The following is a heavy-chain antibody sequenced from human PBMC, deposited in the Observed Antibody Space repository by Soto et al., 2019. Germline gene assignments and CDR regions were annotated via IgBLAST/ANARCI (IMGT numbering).Heavy chain of an antibody. V-gene: IGHV3-64D*08. J-gene: IGHJ4*02. Sequence: PGGSLRLSCSASGFTLNKYAIHWVRQAPGKGLEYVSSISSNGGSTYYADSVKGRVTISRDKSKSTLYLQMSSLRAEDTAVYYCVKDYYYDTNFFDYWGQGTLVTVSS. CDR3: VKDYYYDTNFFDY. CDR1: GFTLNKYA. D-gene: IGHD3-22*01. CDR2: ISSNGGST.